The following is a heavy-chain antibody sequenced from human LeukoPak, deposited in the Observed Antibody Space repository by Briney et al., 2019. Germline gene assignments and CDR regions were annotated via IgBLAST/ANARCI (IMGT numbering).Heavy chain of an antibody. Sequence: SVKVSCKASGYTFTSYDINWVRQAPGQGLEWMGGIIPIFGTANYAQKFQGRVTITADESTSTAYMELSSLRSEDTAVYYCARLRVGDGYSSFDYWGQGTLVTVSS. J-gene: IGHJ4*02. D-gene: IGHD5-24*01. CDR1: GYTFTSYD. CDR2: IIPIFGTA. V-gene: IGHV1-69*13. CDR3: ARLRVGDGYSSFDY.